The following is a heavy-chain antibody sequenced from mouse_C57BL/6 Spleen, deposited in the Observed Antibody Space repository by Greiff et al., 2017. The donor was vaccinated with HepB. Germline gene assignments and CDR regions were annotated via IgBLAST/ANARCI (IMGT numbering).Heavy chain of an antibody. V-gene: IGHV14-4*01. D-gene: IGHD4-1*01. J-gene: IGHJ1*03. CDR2: IDPENGDT. CDR3: TRTGNWYFDV. CDR1: GFNIKDDY. Sequence: EVKLMESGAELVRPGASVKLSCTASGFNIKDDYMHWVKQRPEQGLEWIGWIDPENGDTEYASKFQGKATITADTSSNTAYLQLSSLTSEDTAVYYCTRTGNWYFDVWGTGTTVTVSS.